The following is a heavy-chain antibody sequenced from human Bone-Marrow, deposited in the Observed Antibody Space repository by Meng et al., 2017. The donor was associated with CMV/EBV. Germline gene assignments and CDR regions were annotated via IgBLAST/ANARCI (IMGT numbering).Heavy chain of an antibody. CDR3: ARGELNGDIVVVPAAIPDYYYYYGMDV. CDR1: GYTFTSYD. Sequence: ASVKVSCKASGYTFTSYDINWVRQATGQGLEWMGWMNPNSGNTGYAQKFQGRVTMTRNTSISTAYMELSSLRSEDTAVYYCARGELNGDIVVVPAAIPDYYYYYGMDVWAQGTSVTFPS. CDR2: MNPNSGNT. V-gene: IGHV1-8*01. J-gene: IGHJ6*02. D-gene: IGHD2-2*02.